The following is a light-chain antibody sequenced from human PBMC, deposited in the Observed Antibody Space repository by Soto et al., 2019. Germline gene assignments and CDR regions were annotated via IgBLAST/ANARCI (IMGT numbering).Light chain of an antibody. V-gene: IGKV1-16*02. CDR2: AAS. J-gene: IGKJ4*01. CDR1: QDISTS. Sequence: DIQMTQSPSSVSASVGDRVTITCRASQDISTSLAWFQQKPGEAPKSLIYAASHLHSEVPSKFSGSGSGTEFTLTISNLQPEDFATYYCQQYNNYPPTFGGGTNVAIK. CDR3: QQYNNYPPT.